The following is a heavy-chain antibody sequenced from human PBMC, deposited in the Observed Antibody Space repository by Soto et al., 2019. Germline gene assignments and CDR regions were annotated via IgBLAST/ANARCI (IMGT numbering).Heavy chain of an antibody. V-gene: IGHV4-39*01. J-gene: IGHJ5*02. CDR3: ASPLRGWSSSLNVREKFDP. Sequence: SETLSLTCSVSGGSISSNSCYWGWIRQPPGKGLEWIGSIFYSGTTYYNPSLKSRVTISVDTSKNQFSLKLSSVTAADTAVYYCASPLRGWSSSLNVREKFDPWGQGTLVTVSS. D-gene: IGHD6-13*01. CDR2: IFYSGTT. CDR1: GGSISSNSCY.